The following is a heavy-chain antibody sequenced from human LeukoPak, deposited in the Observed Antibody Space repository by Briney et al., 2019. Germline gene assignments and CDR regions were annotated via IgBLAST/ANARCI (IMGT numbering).Heavy chain of an antibody. J-gene: IGHJ4*02. V-gene: IGHV1-46*01. D-gene: IGHD3-22*01. CDR2: INPSVGTT. CDR3: ARGYSSGYYSTDY. Sequence: ASVKVSCKASGSTFSNYYIHWVRQAPGQGLEWMGIINPSVGTTSYAQKFQGRVTLTRDTSTSTVYMELSSLRSEDTAVYYCARGYSSGYYSTDYWGQGTLVTVSS. CDR1: GSTFSNYY.